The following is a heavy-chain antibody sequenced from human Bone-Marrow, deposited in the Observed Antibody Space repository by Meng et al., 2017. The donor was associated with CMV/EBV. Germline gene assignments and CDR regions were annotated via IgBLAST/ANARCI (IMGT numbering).Heavy chain of an antibody. CDR3: ARTQWLPIPQNYYRYYGMDV. CDR1: GFTFSDYY. D-gene: IGHD5-12*01. CDR2: INWDGGIT. J-gene: IGHJ6*02. Sequence: GESLKISCSASGFTFSDYYMNWVRQAPGKGLQWVSSINWDGGITEYAESVKGRFTISRDNAKNSLHLQMNSLRAEDTAFYYCARTQWLPIPQNYYRYYGMDVWGQGTTVTVSS. V-gene: IGHV3-20*04.